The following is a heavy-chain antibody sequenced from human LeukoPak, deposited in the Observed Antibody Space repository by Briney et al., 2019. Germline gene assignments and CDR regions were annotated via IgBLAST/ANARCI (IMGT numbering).Heavy chain of an antibody. Sequence: KASETLSLTCAVYGGSFSGYYWSWIRQPPGKGLEWIGEINHSGSTNYNPSLKSRVTISVDTSKNQFSLKLSSVTAADTAVYYCASNYYDSSGSDAFDIWGQGTMVTVSS. CDR1: GGSFSGYY. CDR2: INHSGST. V-gene: IGHV4-34*01. D-gene: IGHD3-22*01. J-gene: IGHJ3*02. CDR3: ASNYYDSSGSDAFDI.